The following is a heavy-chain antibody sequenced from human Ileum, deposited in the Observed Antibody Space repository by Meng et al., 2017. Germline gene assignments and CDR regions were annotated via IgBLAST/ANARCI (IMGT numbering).Heavy chain of an antibody. CDR3: ARGREQQLVRGFGY. D-gene: IGHD6-6*01. J-gene: IGHJ4*02. V-gene: IGHV4-34*01. CDR1: GGSFSGYY. CDR2: INHSGNT. Sequence: VQLQQVGAGLLQPSETPPLTCAVYGGSFSGYYCSWLRQPPGKGLEWIGEINHSGNTNYNPSLKSRVTLSLDTSKNHFSLNLTSVTAADTAVYYCARGREQQLVRGFGYWGQGTLVTVSS.